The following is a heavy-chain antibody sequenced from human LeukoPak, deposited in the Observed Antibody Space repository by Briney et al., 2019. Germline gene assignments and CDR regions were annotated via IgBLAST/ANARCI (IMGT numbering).Heavy chain of an antibody. V-gene: IGHV3-21*01. CDR3: ARYNSGWNDY. J-gene: IGHJ4*02. Sequence: GGSLRLSCAASGFTFRSFNMNWGRQAPGKGLEWVSSISSTSSLIWYADSLKGRFTISRDNAKNSLYLQMDSLRAEDTAVYYCARYNSGWNDYWGQGTLVTVSS. CDR1: GFTFRSFN. CDR2: ISSTSSLI. D-gene: IGHD6-19*01.